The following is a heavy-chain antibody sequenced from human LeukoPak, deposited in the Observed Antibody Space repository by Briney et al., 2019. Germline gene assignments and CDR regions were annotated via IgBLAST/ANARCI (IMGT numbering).Heavy chain of an antibody. CDR2: VYSTGSS. D-gene: IGHD3-10*01. Sequence: KSSETLPLTCTVSGGSISSSSHYWGWIRQPPGKGLEWMGSVYSTGSSYYNSSLASRVAMFIDTSKNQFSLRLSSVTAADTAVYYCVREGMVSLWSTPSPADAWGQGTLVTVSS. CDR1: GGSISSSSHY. J-gene: IGHJ5*02. CDR3: VREGMVSLWSTPSPADA. V-gene: IGHV4-39*07.